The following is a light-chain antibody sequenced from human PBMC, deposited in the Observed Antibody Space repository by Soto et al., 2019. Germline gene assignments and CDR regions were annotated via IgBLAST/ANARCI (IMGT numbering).Light chain of an antibody. CDR3: LQHNSYPIT. J-gene: IGKJ5*01. Sequence: DIQMTQSPSSLSASVGDRVTITCQASQDISNYLNWYQQKPGKAPKRLIYAASSLQSGVPSRFSGSGSGTEFTLTISSLQPEDFATYYCLQHNSYPITFGQGTRLEI. V-gene: IGKV1-17*01. CDR1: QDISNY. CDR2: AAS.